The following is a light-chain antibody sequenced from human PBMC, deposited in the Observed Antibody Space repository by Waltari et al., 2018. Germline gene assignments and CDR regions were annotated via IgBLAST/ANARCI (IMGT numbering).Light chain of an antibody. Sequence: EVVSTQSPGTVSLSPGESATLSCMASQSISDNYLAWYQRKPGQAPRLLIYGASSRATGIPDRFSGSGSGTDFTLTITRLEPEDFAVYYCQQYGNSPNTFGQGTKVEIK. CDR3: QQYGNSPNT. J-gene: IGKJ2*01. V-gene: IGKV3-20*01. CDR2: GAS. CDR1: QSISDNY.